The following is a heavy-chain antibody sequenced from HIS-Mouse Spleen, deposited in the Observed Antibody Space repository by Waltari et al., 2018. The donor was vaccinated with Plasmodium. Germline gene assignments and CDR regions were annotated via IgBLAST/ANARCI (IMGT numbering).Heavy chain of an antibody. CDR2: INPNSGGT. CDR3: ARVLGYKAAAGTFVEYFQH. D-gene: IGHD6-13*01. Sequence: QVQLVQSGAEVKKPGASVKVSCKASGYTFTGYYMHWVRKAPGPGLEWMGWINPNSGGTNYAQKFQGRVTMTRDTSISTAYMELSRLRSDDTAVYYCARVLGYKAAAGTFVEYFQHWGQGTLVTVSS. J-gene: IGHJ1*01. CDR1: GYTFTGYY. V-gene: IGHV1-2*02.